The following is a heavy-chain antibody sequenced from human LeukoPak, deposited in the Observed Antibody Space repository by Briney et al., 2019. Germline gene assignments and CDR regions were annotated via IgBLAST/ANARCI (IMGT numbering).Heavy chain of an antibody. CDR3: ARARRDSGYYKVDY. CDR1: GGSLSGSY. CDR2: INHSGSA. Sequence: PSETLSLTCAVYGGSLSGSYWSWIRQPPGKGLEWIGEINHSGSANYNPSLKSRVTLSIDKSKNQFSLNLNSVTAAGTAVYYCARARRDSGYYKVDYWGQGTLVTVSS. V-gene: IGHV4-34*01. J-gene: IGHJ4*02. D-gene: IGHD3-3*01.